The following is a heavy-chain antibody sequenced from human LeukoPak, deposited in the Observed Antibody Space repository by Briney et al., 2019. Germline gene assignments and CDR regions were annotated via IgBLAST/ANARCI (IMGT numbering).Heavy chain of an antibody. Sequence: GGSLRLSCAASGFTFSTYWMHWVRQAPGKGLVWVSRINNVGSSTTYADSVKGRFTISRDNANNTLYLQMNSLRVEDTAVYYCARGLYYGMDVWGQGTTVTVSS. J-gene: IGHJ6*02. CDR3: ARGLYYGMDV. CDR2: INNVGSST. V-gene: IGHV3-74*01. CDR1: GFTFSTYW.